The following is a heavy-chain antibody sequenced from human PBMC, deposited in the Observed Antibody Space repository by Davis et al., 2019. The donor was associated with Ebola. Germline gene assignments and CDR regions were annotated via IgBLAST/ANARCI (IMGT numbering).Heavy chain of an antibody. V-gene: IGHV5-51*01. J-gene: IGHJ3*02. Sequence: GESLKISCKASGYTFTRYWIVWVRQMPGKGLEWMGIIYPGDSDTRYSPSLLGQVTISADNSIKTAFLHWSSLKASDTAIYYCASLRRSITGFDDGYDIWGQGTMVTVSS. CDR3: ASLRRSITGFDDGYDI. CDR1: GYTFTRYW. D-gene: IGHD3-9*01. CDR2: IYPGDSDT.